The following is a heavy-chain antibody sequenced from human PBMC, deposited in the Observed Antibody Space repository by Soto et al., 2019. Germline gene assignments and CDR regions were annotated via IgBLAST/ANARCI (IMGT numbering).Heavy chain of an antibody. Sequence: QVQLVRSGAKVKNPGPSVRVSCKASGYTFTSNGISWVRQAPGQGLEWMGWISTYNGNTNYAQKRQGRVTMTRDTSTSIAYMELRDLRSDDTAVYYCARDGYGDYGYWGQGSLVTVSS. J-gene: IGHJ4*02. CDR1: GYTFTSNG. D-gene: IGHD4-17*01. CDR3: ARDGYGDYGY. V-gene: IGHV1-18*01. CDR2: ISTYNGNT.